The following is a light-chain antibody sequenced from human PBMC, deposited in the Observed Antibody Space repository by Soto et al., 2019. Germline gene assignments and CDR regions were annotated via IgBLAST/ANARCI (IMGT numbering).Light chain of an antibody. J-gene: IGLJ1*01. V-gene: IGLV2-11*01. Sequence: SALTQPRSVSGSPGQSVTISCTGTSSDVGGYNYVSWYQQHPGKAPKLMIYDVSKRPSGVPDRFSGSKSGNTASLTISGLXAEDEADYYCCSYAGSYTLYVFGTGTKVTVL. CDR2: DVS. CDR3: CSYAGSYTLYV. CDR1: SSDVGGYNY.